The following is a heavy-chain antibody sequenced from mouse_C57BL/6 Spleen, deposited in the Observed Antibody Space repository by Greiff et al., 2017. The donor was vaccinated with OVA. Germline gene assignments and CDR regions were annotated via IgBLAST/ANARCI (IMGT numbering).Heavy chain of an antibody. J-gene: IGHJ2*01. D-gene: IGHD2-3*01. CDR2: INPNYGTT. V-gene: IGHV1-39*01. CDR1: GYSFTDSN. Sequence: EVQLQESGPALVKPGASVKISCKASGYSFTDSNMNWVKQSNGKSLEWIGVINPNYGTTSYNQKFKGKATLTVDQSSSTAYMQLNSLTSEDSAVYYCARMYDGSYYFDYWGQGTTLTVSS. CDR3: ARMYDGSYYFDY.